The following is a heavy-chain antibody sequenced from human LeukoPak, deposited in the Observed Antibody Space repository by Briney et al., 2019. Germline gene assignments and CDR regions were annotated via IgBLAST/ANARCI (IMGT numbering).Heavy chain of an antibody. CDR2: ISSSSSYI. D-gene: IGHD3-9*01. J-gene: IGHJ4*02. CDR3: AKTHIGRYFDWLFPWAFDY. Sequence: PGGSLRLSCAASGFTFSSYSMNWVRQAPGKGLEWVSSISSSSSYIYYADSVKGRFTISRDNAKNSLYLQMNSLRAEDTAVYYCAKTHIGRYFDWLFPWAFDYWGQGTLVTVSS. V-gene: IGHV3-21*01. CDR1: GFTFSSYS.